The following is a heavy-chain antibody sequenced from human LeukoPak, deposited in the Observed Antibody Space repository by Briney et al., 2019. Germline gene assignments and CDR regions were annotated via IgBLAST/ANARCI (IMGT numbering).Heavy chain of an antibody. V-gene: IGHV3-23*01. J-gene: IGHJ4*02. Sequence: PGGSLRLSCAASGFTFSSSAMSWVRQAPGKGLEWVSAISNNGGYTYYADSVQGRFTISRDNSKNTLYLQMNSLRAEDTAVYYCARDRVGATDYFDYWGQGTLVTVSS. CDR2: ISNNGGYT. D-gene: IGHD1-26*01. CDR3: ARDRVGATDYFDY. CDR1: GFTFSSSA.